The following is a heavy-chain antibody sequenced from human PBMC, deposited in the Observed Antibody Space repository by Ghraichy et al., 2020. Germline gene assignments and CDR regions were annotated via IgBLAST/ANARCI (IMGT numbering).Heavy chain of an antibody. Sequence: GGSLRLSCAASGFMFSSYWMTWVRQAPGKGLEWVANVKPDGSEKNYVGSVKGRFTISRDNAKKSLYLQMNSLRAEDTAVYFCAKYRGSTWNDALDIWGQGTMVTVSS. V-gene: IGHV3-7*01. CDR3: AKYRGSTWNDALDI. CDR1: GFMFSSYW. D-gene: IGHD6-13*01. J-gene: IGHJ3*02. CDR2: VKPDGSEK.